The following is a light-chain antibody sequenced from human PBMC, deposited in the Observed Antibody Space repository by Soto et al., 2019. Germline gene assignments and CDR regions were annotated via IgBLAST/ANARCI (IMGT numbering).Light chain of an antibody. Sequence: DIQMTQSPSALSASVGDRVTITCRASQSISMYLAWYQQKPGKAPNLLIYRASNLQRGVPSRFSGSGFGTEVTLTGSSLQPDDFATYHCQQCYSYPWTFGQGTKVEVK. J-gene: IGKJ1*01. CDR2: RAS. CDR1: QSISMY. CDR3: QQCYSYPWT. V-gene: IGKV1-5*03.